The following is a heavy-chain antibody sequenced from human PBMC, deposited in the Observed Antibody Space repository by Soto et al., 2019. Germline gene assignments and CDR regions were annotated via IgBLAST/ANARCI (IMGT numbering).Heavy chain of an antibody. Sequence: QVQLVQSGAEVKKPGASVKVSCKASGYTFTSYAMHWVRQAPGQRLEWMGWINAGNGNTKYSQKFQGRVNITRDTSASTAYMELRSVRSEDTAVYYCARGVREWLYYYMDVWGKGTTVTVSS. V-gene: IGHV1-3*01. CDR2: INAGNGNT. CDR3: ARGVREWLYYYMDV. J-gene: IGHJ6*03. CDR1: GYTFTSYA. D-gene: IGHD3-3*01.